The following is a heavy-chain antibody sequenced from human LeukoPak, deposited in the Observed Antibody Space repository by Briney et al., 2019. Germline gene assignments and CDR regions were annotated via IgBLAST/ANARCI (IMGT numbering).Heavy chain of an antibody. CDR3: ARDLISKIWFGESCFDY. CDR2: ISAYNGNT. D-gene: IGHD3-10*01. CDR1: GYTFTSYG. V-gene: IGHV1-18*04. J-gene: IGHJ4*02. Sequence: GASVKVSCKASGYTFTSYGISWVRQAPGQGLEWMGWISAYNGNTNYAQKLRGRVTMTTDTSTSTAYMELRSLRSDDTAVYYCARDLISKIWFGESCFDYWGQGTLVTVSS.